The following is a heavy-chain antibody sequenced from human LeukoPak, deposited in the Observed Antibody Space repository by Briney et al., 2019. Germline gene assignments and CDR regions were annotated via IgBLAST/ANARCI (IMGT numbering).Heavy chain of an antibody. Sequence: GRSLRLSCAASGFTLSSYGMHWVRQAPGKGLEWVAVIWYDGSNKYYADSVEGRFTISRDSSRNTLFLHMNTLRAEDTAIYYCAKDRTVGASYWYFDLWGRGTLVTVSS. CDR2: IWYDGSNK. J-gene: IGHJ2*01. CDR1: GFTLSSYG. D-gene: IGHD1-26*01. CDR3: AKDRTVGASYWYFDL. V-gene: IGHV3-33*06.